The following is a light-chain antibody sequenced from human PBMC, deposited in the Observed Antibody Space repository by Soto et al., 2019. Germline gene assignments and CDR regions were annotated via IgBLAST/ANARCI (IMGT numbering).Light chain of an antibody. CDR3: QQYGSSPWT. V-gene: IGKV3-20*01. J-gene: IGKJ1*01. CDR2: IAS. Sequence: EIVLTQAPGTLSLSPGERATLSCRASQSVRSSYLAWYQQKPGQAHRLLIYIASSRAPGIPDRFSGSGSGTDFNLTISRLEPEDFAVYYCQQYGSSPWTVGQGSKVEIK. CDR1: QSVRSSY.